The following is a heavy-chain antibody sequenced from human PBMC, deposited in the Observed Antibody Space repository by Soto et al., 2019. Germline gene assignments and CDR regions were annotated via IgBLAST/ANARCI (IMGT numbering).Heavy chain of an antibody. V-gene: IGHV5-51*01. CDR2: VYPGDSHT. CDR3: ASAPGGKSAWPY. D-gene: IGHD1-26*01. J-gene: IGHJ4*02. Sequence: PGESLKISCKGSVYSFTSYWIVWVRQMPGKGLEWMGIVYPGDSHTRYSPSFQGQVTISADKSINTAYLQWSSLKASDTAMYYCASAPGGKSAWPYWGQGTLVTLSS. CDR1: VYSFTSYW.